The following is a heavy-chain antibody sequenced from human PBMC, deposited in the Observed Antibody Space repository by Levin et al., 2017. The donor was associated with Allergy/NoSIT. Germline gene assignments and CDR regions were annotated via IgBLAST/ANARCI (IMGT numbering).Heavy chain of an antibody. J-gene: IGHJ4*02. CDR2: CYGDGRT. Sequence: GESLKISCAASGFTVSSNYMSWVRQAPGKGLEWVSLCYGDGRTAYGDSVKGRFTISRDISRNTLDLQMNSLRAEDTALYYCARLSGTVWSPFDLWGQGTLVTVSS. V-gene: IGHV3-53*01. D-gene: IGHD1-1*01. CDR1: GFTVSSNY. CDR3: ARLSGTVWSPFDL.